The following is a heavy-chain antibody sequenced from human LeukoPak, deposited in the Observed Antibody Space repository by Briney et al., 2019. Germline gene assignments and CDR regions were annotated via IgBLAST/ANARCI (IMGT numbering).Heavy chain of an antibody. CDR1: GFTFSSYW. CDR2: IKQDGSEK. V-gene: IGHV3-7*01. CDR3: ARDFSYDSRLDV. J-gene: IGHJ6*04. D-gene: IGHD3-22*01. Sequence: GGSLRPSCAASGFTFSSYWMSWVRQAPGKGLEWVANIKQDGSEKYYVDSVKGRFTISRDNTKNSLYLQMNSLRAEDTAVYYCARDFSYDSRLDVWGKGTTVTVSS.